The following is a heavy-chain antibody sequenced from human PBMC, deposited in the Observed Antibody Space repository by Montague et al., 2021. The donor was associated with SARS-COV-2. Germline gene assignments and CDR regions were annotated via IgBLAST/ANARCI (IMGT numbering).Heavy chain of an antibody. D-gene: IGHD6-19*01. Sequence: FLRLSCAASGFAFNNFAMTWVRQAPGKGLEWVSSIFGSGAGTYYADSVKGRFTISRDNSKNTLYLQMNSLRAEDTAKYYCAKQPGAGAVVYWYFDLWGRGTVVSVSS. CDR2: IFGSGAGT. V-gene: IGHV3-23*01. CDR3: AKQPGAGAVVYWYFDL. CDR1: GFAFNNFA. J-gene: IGHJ2*01.